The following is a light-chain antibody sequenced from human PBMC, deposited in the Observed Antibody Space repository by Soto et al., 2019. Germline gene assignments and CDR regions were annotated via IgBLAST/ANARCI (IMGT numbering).Light chain of an antibody. CDR3: QQYDYWPPYT. CDR2: GAS. CDR1: QSIRDN. J-gene: IGKJ2*01. V-gene: IGKV3-15*01. Sequence: EIVSTQSPATLSVSPGERAIVSCRASQSIRDNLAWYQQTPGRAPRLLIYGASIRATGVPARFSGSGSGTEFTLTISSLQSEDVAVYYCQQYDYWPPYTFGQGTKVEIK.